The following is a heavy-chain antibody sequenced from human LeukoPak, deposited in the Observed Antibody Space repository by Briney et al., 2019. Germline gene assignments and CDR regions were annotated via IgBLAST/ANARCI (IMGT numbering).Heavy chain of an antibody. V-gene: IGHV3-23*01. CDR3: AKGGKWDVTPFDY. Sequence: GGSLRFSCAASGFTFSSYAMNWVRQAPGKGLEWVSAISGSGGSTYYADSVKGRFTISRDNSKNTLCLQMNSLRAEDTAVYYCAKGGKWDVTPFDYWGQGTLVTVSS. CDR2: ISGSGGST. D-gene: IGHD1-26*01. CDR1: GFTFSSYA. J-gene: IGHJ4*02.